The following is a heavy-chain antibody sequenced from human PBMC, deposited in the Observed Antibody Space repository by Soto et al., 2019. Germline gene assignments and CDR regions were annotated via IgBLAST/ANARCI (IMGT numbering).Heavy chain of an antibody. Sequence: SETLSLTCTVSGFYISSYYWSWIRQPPGKGLEWIGYIYYSGSTNYNPSLKSRVTISVDTSKNQFSLKLSSVTAADTAVYYCARERGTVGDFDYWGQGTLVTVSS. CDR2: IYYSGST. J-gene: IGHJ4*02. CDR1: GFYISSYY. V-gene: IGHV4-59*01. D-gene: IGHD3-16*01. CDR3: ARERGTVGDFDY.